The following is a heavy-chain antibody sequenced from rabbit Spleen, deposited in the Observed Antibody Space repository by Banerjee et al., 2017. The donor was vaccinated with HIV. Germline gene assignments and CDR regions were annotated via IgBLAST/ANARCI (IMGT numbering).Heavy chain of an antibody. CDR2: IYAGSSGST. CDR1: GFSFSSGYW. D-gene: IGHD7-1*01. Sequence: QEQLVEYGGDLVQPEGSLTLTCTASGFSFSSGYWICWVRQAPGKGLECIACIYAGSSGSTYYASWAKGRFTISKTSSTTVTLQMTSLTAADTATYFCARGDYVSGYRSYLATNGLNLWGPGTLVTVS. J-gene: IGHJ4*01. CDR3: ARGDYVSGYRSYLATNGLNL. V-gene: IGHV1S45*01.